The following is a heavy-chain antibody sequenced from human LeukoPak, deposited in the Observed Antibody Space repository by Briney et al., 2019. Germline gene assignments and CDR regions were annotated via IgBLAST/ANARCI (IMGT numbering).Heavy chain of an antibody. V-gene: IGHV1-18*04. Sequence: GASVKVSCKASGYTFTGYYMHWVRQAPGQGLEWMGWISAYNGNTNYAQKLQGRVTMTTDTSTSTAYMELRSLRSDDTAVYYCARTKNYYYGSGASAFDIWGQGTMVTVSS. CDR2: ISAYNGNT. D-gene: IGHD3-10*01. CDR3: ARTKNYYYGSGASAFDI. CDR1: GYTFTGYY. J-gene: IGHJ3*02.